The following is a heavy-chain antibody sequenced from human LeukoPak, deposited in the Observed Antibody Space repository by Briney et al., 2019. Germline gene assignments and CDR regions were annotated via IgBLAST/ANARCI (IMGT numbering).Heavy chain of an antibody. CDR1: GYTFTSYG. D-gene: IGHD3-9*01. CDR3: ARDQRVIGIQYYDILTRFDP. CDR2: ISAYNGNT. V-gene: IGHV1-18*01. J-gene: IGHJ5*02. Sequence: GASVKVSCKASGYTFTSYGISWVRQAPGQGLEWMGWISAYNGNTNYAQKLQGRVTMTTDTSTSTAYMELRSLRSDDTAVYYCARDQRVIGIQYYDILTRFDPWGQGTLVTVSS.